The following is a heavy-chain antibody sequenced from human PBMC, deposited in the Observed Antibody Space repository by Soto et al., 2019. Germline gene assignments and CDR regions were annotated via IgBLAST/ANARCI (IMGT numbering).Heavy chain of an antibody. CDR1: GFTFSNAW. CDR3: TTDKDSSSGDFDY. V-gene: IGHV3-15*01. D-gene: IGHD6-13*01. J-gene: IGHJ4*02. CDR2: IKSKTDGGTT. Sequence: GGSLRLSCAASGFTFSNAWMSWVLQAPGKGLEWVGRIKSKTDGGTTDYAAPVKGRFTISRDDSKNTLYLQMNSLKTEDTAVYYCTTDKDSSSGDFDYWGQGTLVTVSS.